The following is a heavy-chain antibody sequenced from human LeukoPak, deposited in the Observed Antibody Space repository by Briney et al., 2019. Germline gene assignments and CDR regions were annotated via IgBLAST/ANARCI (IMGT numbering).Heavy chain of an antibody. D-gene: IGHD6-6*01. CDR2: ISSSSSYI. V-gene: IGHV3-21*01. Sequence: PGGSLRLSCAASGFTFSSYSMNWVRQAPGKGLEWVSSISSSSSYIYYADSVKGRFTISRDNSKNTLYLQMNSLRAEDTAVYYCARDQLVGDYYMDVWGKGTTVTVSS. CDR3: ARDQLVGDYYMDV. CDR1: GFTFSSYS. J-gene: IGHJ6*03.